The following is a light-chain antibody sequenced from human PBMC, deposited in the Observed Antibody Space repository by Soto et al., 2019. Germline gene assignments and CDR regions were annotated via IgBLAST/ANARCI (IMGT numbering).Light chain of an antibody. V-gene: IGKV3D-15*01. CDR3: QQYDNWLPT. CDR2: GAS. Sequence: EIVMKESPSTLSISKEERATLSCRASQSVRSNLAWYHQKPGQAPRLLIYGASTRATGIPARFSGSGSGTEFTLTINSLQSEDFVVYYCQQYDNWLPTFCHGALLAIK. J-gene: IGKJ5*01. CDR1: QSVRSN.